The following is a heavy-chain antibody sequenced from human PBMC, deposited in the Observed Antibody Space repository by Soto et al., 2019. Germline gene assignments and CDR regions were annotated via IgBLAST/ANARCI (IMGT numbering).Heavy chain of an antibody. CDR1: GCTLSDYW. J-gene: IGHJ3*02. D-gene: IGHD3-22*01. V-gene: IGHV3-7*05. CDR3: ARDVSPGSGPYYLEAFDM. CDR2: IKKDESKK. Sequence: EVQLVESGGGLVQPGESLRLSCAASGCTLSDYWMTWVRQAPGKGLEWVANIKKDESKKSYLDSVRGRFTISRDNARNSLYLQMDSLRAEDTALYYCARDVSPGSGPYYLEAFDMWGQGTMVTVSS.